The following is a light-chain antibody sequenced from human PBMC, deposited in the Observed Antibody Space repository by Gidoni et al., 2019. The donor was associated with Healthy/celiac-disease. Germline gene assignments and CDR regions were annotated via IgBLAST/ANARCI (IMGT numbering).Light chain of an antibody. V-gene: IGLV1-40*01. CDR2: GNS. J-gene: IGLJ1*01. CDR1: SSNIGAGYD. Sequence: QSVLTQPPSVSGAPGQRVTISCTGSSSNIGAGYDVHWYQQLPGTAPKVLIYGNSNRPSGVPDRFSGSKSGTSASLAITGLQAEDEAGYYCQSYDSSLSGSYVFGTGTKVTVL. CDR3: QSYDSSLSGSYV.